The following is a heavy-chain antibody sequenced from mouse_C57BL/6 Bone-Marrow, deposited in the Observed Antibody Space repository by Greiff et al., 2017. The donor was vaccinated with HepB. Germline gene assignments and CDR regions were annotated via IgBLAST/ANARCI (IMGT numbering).Heavy chain of an antibody. J-gene: IGHJ1*03. CDR1: GFTFSDYG. V-gene: IGHV5-17*01. CDR2: ISSGSSTI. D-gene: IGHD1-1*01. CDR3: ARGYYGSSPYWYFDV. Sequence: EVKVEESGGGLVKPGGSLKLSCAASGFTFSDYGMHWVRQAPEKGLEWVAYISSGSSTIYYADTVKGRFTISRDNAKNTLFLQMTSLRSEDTAMYYGARGYYGSSPYWYFDVWGTGTTVTVSS.